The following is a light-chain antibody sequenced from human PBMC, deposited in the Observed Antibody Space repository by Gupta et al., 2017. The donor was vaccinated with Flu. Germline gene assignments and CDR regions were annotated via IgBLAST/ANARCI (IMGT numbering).Light chain of an antibody. V-gene: IGLV1-51*02. CDR2: ENN. J-gene: IGLJ1*01. Sequence: QSVLTQPPSVSAAPGQKVTISCSGSSSNIGNNYVSWYQQLPGTAPKLLIYENNKRPSGIPDRCSGSTSGTSATLGITGLQTGDEAEYYCGTWDSSLSAGPYVFGTGTKVTVL. CDR1: SSNIGNNY. CDR3: GTWDSSLSAGPYV.